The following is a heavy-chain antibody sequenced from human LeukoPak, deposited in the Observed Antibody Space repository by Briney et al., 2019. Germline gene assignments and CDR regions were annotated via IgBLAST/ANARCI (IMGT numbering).Heavy chain of an antibody. D-gene: IGHD3-9*01. CDR3: AKESLELRYFDWLSTKVIDWYFDL. J-gene: IGHJ2*01. CDR1: GFTFSSYW. CDR2: IKQDGSEK. Sequence: GGSLRLSCAASGFTFSSYWMSWVRQAPGKGLEWVANIKQDGSEKYYVDSVKGRFTISRDNAKNSLYLQMNSLRAEDTALYYCAKESLELRYFDWLSTKVIDWYFDLWGRGTLVTVSS. V-gene: IGHV3-7*03.